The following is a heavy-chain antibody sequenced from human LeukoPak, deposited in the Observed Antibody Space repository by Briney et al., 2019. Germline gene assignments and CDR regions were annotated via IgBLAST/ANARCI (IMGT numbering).Heavy chain of an antibody. D-gene: IGHD2-15*01. J-gene: IGHJ4*02. V-gene: IGHV3-7*01. CDR3: ARSSDKGTVDY. CDR1: GFTFHSYW. Sequence: PGGSLRLSCAVSGFTFHSYWMSWVRQAPGKGLEWVANTNGDGRETHYVDTVKGRCTISRDNAINTLYLQMDSLRVEDTAVYYCARSSDKGTVDYWGQGTLVTVSS. CDR2: TNGDGRET.